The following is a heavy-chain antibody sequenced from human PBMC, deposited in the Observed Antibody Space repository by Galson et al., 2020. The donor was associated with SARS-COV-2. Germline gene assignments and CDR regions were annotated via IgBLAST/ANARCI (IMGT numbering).Heavy chain of an antibody. CDR3: AKDSSDGYNYPRVNYFDY. CDR1: GFTFDDYA. D-gene: IGHD5-12*01. Sequence: SLKISCAASGFTFDDYAMHWVRQAPGKGLEWVSGISWNSGSIGYADSVKGRFTISRDNAKNSLYLQMNSLRAEDTALYYCAKDSSDGYNYPRVNYFDYWGQGTLVTVSS. J-gene: IGHJ4*02. V-gene: IGHV3-9*01. CDR2: ISWNSGSI.